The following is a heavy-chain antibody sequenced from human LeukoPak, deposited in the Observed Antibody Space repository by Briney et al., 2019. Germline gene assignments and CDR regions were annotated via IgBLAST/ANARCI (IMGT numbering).Heavy chain of an antibody. J-gene: IGHJ6*02. CDR3: ARDPGSSWSHGYYGMDV. D-gene: IGHD6-13*01. Sequence: PGGSLRPSCAASGFTFSSYSMNWVRQAPGKGLEWVSYISSSSSTIYYADSVKGRFTISRDNAKNSLYLQMNSLRAEDTAVYYCARDPGSSWSHGYYGMDVWGQGTTVTVSS. V-gene: IGHV3-48*04. CDR1: GFTFSSYS. CDR2: ISSSSSTI.